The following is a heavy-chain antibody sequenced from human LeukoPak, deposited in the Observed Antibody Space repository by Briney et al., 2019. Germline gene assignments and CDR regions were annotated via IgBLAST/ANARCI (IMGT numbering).Heavy chain of an antibody. V-gene: IGHV3-23*01. CDR1: GFTFSSYA. Sequence: GGSLRLSCAASGFTFSSYAMSWVRQAPGKGLEWVSVISDSGGSTYYADSVKGRFTISRDNSKNTLYLQMNSLRAEDTAAYHCVIDPRMVTTRDYNYYGMDVWGLGTTVTVSS. CDR3: VIDPRMVTTRDYNYYGMDV. D-gene: IGHD4-17*01. CDR2: ISDSGGST. J-gene: IGHJ6*02.